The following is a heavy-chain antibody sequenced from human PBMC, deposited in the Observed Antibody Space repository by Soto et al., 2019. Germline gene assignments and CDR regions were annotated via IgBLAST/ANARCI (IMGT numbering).Heavy chain of an antibody. CDR3: AKGIQLWFSRYYGMDV. CDR1: GFTFSSYA. CDR2: ISGSGGST. D-gene: IGHD5-18*01. Sequence: GGSLRLSCAASGFTFSSYAMSWVRQAPGKGLEWVSAISGSGGSTYYADSVKGRFTISRDNSKNTLYLQMNSLRAEDTAVYYCAKGIQLWFSRYYGMDVWGQGTTVTVSS. V-gene: IGHV3-23*01. J-gene: IGHJ6*02.